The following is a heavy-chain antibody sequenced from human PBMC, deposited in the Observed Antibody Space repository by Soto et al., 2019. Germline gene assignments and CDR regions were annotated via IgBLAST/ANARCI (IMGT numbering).Heavy chain of an antibody. CDR1: GGSISSSSYY. J-gene: IGHJ3*02. CDR2: IYYGGNT. D-gene: IGHD3-10*01. CDR3: ARPDRAKDAFDI. V-gene: IGHV4-39*01. Sequence: QLQLQESGPGLVKPSETLSLTCTVSGGSISSSSYYWGWIRQPPGKGLEWIGSIYYGGNTYYNPSLKSRVTISVDTSKNQFSLKLRSVTAADTAVYYCARPDRAKDAFDIWGQGTMVTVSS.